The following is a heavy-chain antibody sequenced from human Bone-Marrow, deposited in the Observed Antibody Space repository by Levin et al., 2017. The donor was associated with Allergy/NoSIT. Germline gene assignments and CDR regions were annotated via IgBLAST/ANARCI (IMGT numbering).Heavy chain of an antibody. D-gene: IGHD6-19*01. CDR2: INPNTGGT. CDR3: ARDRPRYTSGWYYFDY. CDR1: GSTFTGYY. V-gene: IGHV1-2*06. Sequence: GGSLRLSCKASGSTFTGYYMHWVRQDPGQGLQWMGRINPNTGGTDYAQKFQGRVTMTRDTSISTAYLELSSLRSDDTAVYYCARDRPRYTSGWYYFDYWGQGTLVSVSS. J-gene: IGHJ4*02.